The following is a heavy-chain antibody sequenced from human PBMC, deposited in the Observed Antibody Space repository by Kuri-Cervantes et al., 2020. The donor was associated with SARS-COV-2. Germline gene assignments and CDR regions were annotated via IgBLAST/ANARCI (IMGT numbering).Heavy chain of an antibody. CDR3: ASDGVSRSLSLDF. CDR1: GGTFSSAI. D-gene: IGHD5/OR15-5a*01. J-gene: IGHJ4*02. Sequence: SVKVSCKASGGTFSSAIISWVRQAPGQGLEWMGGIMPALGMPNYAQKFRGRVTITADTSTTTAYLDLTGLKSEDTALYYCASDGVSRSLSLDFWGQGTLVTVSS. V-gene: IGHV1-69*10. CDR2: IMPALGMP.